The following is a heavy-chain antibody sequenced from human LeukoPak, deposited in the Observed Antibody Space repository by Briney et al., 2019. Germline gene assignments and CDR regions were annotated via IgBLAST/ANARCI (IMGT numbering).Heavy chain of an antibody. CDR1: GFTFSTYW. Sequence: GGSLRLSCAASGFTFSTYWMSWARQGPGKGLEWVANINEDGSAKYYVDSVKGRFTISRDNAKNSLFLPMNSLRAEDTAVYYCAKVGSSSWPYYYYGMDVWGQGTTVTVSS. CDR3: AKVGSSSWPYYYYGMDV. V-gene: IGHV3-7*01. D-gene: IGHD6-13*01. CDR2: INEDGSAK. J-gene: IGHJ6*02.